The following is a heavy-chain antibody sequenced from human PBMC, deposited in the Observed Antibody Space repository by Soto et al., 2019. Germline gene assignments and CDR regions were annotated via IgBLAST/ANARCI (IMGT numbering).Heavy chain of an antibody. V-gene: IGHV4-4*02. J-gene: IGHJ6*02. CDR2: IYHVGIT. D-gene: IGHD6-25*01. Sequence: PSETLSLTCAVSGGPVSSTKWWTWVRQAPGKGLEWLGDIYHVGITKYNPALKSRVTISVDTSKNQFSLKLSSVTAADTAVYYCARAAAEADYYYGMDVWGEGPTVT. CDR1: GGPVSSTKW. CDR3: ARAAAEADYYYGMDV.